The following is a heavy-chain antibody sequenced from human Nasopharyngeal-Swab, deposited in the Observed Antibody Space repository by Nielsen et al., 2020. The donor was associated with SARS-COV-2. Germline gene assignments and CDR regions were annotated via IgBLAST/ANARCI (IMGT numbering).Heavy chain of an antibody. CDR3: AREWEAYGYLWGNYRYTIFDY. J-gene: IGHJ4*01. CDR2: IKRDGSEK. CDR1: GFTFSSYW. V-gene: IGHV3-7*01. Sequence: GESLKISCAASGFTFSSYWMSWVRQAPGKGLEWVANIKRDGSEKYYADSVKDRFTVSRDNAKSSLYLQMNSLRAEDTAVYYCAREWEAYGYLWGNYRYTIFDYWGRGTLVTVSS. D-gene: IGHD3-16*02.